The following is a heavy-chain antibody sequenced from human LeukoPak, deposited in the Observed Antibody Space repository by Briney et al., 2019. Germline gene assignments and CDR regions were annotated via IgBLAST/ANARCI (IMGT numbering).Heavy chain of an antibody. Sequence: GGSLRLSCAASGFTFSSYWMHWVRQAPGKGLVWVSRINSDGSSTSYADSVKGRFTISRDNAKNTLYLQMNSLRAEDTAVYYCAKDATAVVGTVYMDVWGKGTTVTISS. CDR1: GFTFSSYW. CDR2: INSDGSST. D-gene: IGHD6-13*01. J-gene: IGHJ6*03. V-gene: IGHV3-74*01. CDR3: AKDATAVVGTVYMDV.